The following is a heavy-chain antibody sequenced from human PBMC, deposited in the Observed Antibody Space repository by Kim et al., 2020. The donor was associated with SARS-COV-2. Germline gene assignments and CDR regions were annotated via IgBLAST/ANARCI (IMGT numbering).Heavy chain of an antibody. D-gene: IGHD1-1*01. CDR2: FNPSGGNT. J-gene: IGHJ4*02. Sequence: ASVKVSCKASGYAFITSHIHWVRQVPGQGLEWMGMFNPSGGNTAFAQRFQGRVTMAGDTSTSTAYMELSSLRSEDTAVYYCGRDLHNSWCIDHWGQGALVTVSS. CDR1: GYAFITSH. CDR3: GRDLHNSWCIDH. V-gene: IGHV1-46*01.